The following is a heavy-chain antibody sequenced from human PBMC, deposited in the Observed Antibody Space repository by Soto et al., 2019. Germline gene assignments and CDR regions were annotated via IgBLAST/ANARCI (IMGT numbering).Heavy chain of an antibody. CDR2: IKYSGTT. Sequence: PSETRCHTCTVSAGIIRSRRCHGGWIRQPPGKGLEWIASIKYSGTTFYNPSLKSRVTLSVDTSKNQFALKLSSVTAAETAVYFCARHGITGSYYDAFDIWCQGTMVT. CDR1: AGIIRSRRCH. V-gene: IGHV4-39*01. J-gene: IGHJ3*02. CDR3: ARHGITGSYYDAFDI. D-gene: IGHD1-26*01.